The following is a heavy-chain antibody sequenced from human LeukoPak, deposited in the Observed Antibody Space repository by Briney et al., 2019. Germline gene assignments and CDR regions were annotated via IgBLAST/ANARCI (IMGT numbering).Heavy chain of an antibody. CDR1: GFTFSSYA. CDR3: AKDQMGLRFWEWLPPFDY. D-gene: IGHD3-3*01. J-gene: IGHJ4*01. CDR2: ISGSGGST. Sequence: PGGSLRLSCAASGFTFSSYAMSWVRQAPGKGLEWVSAISGSGGSTYYADSVKGRFTISRDNSKNTLYLQMNSLRAEDTAVYYLAKDQMGLRFWEWLPPFDYWGQEPWSPSPQ. V-gene: IGHV3-23*01.